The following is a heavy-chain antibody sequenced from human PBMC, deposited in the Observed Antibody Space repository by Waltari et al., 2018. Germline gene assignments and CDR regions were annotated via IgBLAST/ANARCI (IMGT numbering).Heavy chain of an antibody. V-gene: IGHV3-23*04. CDR1: GFTFSSYA. D-gene: IGHD6-19*01. CDR2: ISGSGGST. CDR3: ARPSQWLVTTPLDY. J-gene: IGHJ4*02. Sequence: EVQLVESGGGLVQPGGSLRLSCAASGFTFSSYAMSWVRQAPGKGLEWVSAISGSGGSTDYADSVKGRCTISRDNSKNTLYLQRNSLRAEDTAVYYCARPSQWLVTTPLDYWGQGTLVTVSS.